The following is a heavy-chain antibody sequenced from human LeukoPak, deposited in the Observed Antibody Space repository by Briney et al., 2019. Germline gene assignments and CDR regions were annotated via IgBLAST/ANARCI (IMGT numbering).Heavy chain of an antibody. CDR2: IIPIFGTA. CDR3: ARGRGGYGVSDYYYYMDV. J-gene: IGHJ6*03. CDR1: GGTFSSYA. Sequence: VASVKVSCKASGGTFSSYAISWVRQAPGQGLEWMGGIIPIFGTANYAQKFQGRVTITTDESTSTAYMELSSLRSEDTAVYYCARGRGGYGVSDYYYYMDVWGKGTTVTVSS. V-gene: IGHV1-69*05. D-gene: IGHD5-12*01.